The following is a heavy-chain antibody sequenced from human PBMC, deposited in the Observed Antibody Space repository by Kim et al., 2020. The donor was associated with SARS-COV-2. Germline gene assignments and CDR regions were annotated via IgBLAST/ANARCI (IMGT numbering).Heavy chain of an antibody. Sequence: ASVKVSCKASGYSFTAIDMNWVRQAPGQGLEWMGWISTKTGNPTYAQGFTGRFVFSLDTSASTAYLQISSLKAEYTAVYYCATDLRQYNSRYHDDYWGQG. CDR2: ISTKTGNP. J-gene: IGHJ4*02. CDR1: GYSFTAID. V-gene: IGHV7-4-1*02. CDR3: ATDLRQYNSRYHDDY. D-gene: IGHD6-13*01.